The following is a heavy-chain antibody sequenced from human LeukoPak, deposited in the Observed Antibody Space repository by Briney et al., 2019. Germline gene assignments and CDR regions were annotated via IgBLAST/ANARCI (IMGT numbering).Heavy chain of an antibody. J-gene: IGHJ6*02. Sequence: PGGSLRLSCAASGFTFSSYGMHWVRQAPGKGLEWVAFIRYDGSNKYYADSVKGRFTISRDNSKNTLYLQMNSLRAEDTAVYYCAKDLPPRISSNYYYYYYGMDVWGQGITVTVSS. CDR1: GFTFSSYG. CDR2: IRYDGSNK. D-gene: IGHD2-15*01. V-gene: IGHV3-30*02. CDR3: AKDLPPRISSNYYYYYYGMDV.